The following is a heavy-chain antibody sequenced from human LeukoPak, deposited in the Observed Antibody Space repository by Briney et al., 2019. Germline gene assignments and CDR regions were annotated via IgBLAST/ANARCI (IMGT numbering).Heavy chain of an antibody. CDR1: GCIFSQYS. D-gene: IGHD5-18*01. V-gene: IGHV3-48*01. CDR3: VNGYTYGQY. J-gene: IGHJ4*02. Sequence: GGSLRLSCAASGCIFSQYSMNWVRQAPGKGLEWVSHIRSSSETFYADSVKGRFTISRDNARNSLYLQMNSLRAEDTAVYFCVNGYTYGQYWGQGTLVTVSS. CDR2: IRSSSET.